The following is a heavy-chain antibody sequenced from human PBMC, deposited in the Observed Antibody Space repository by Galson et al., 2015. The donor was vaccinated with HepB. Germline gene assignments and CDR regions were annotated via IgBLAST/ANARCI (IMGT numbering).Heavy chain of an antibody. V-gene: IGHV3-23*01. J-gene: IGHJ4*02. CDR3: AKDYLPYYDRWGSYSDLYYFDY. CDR1: GFTFNYHA. Sequence: SLRLSCAAFGFTFNYHAMNWVRQAPGKGLEWVASISGSGSSTYYADSVKGRFTISRDNSLDTVDLQMDSLRVDDTAVYYCAKDYLPYYDRWGSYSDLYYFDYWGQGTLVTDSS. D-gene: IGHD3-22*01. CDR2: ISGSGSST.